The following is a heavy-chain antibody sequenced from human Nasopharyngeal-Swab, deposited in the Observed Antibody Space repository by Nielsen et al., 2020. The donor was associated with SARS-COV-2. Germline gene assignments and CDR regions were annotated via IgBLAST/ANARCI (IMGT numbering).Heavy chain of an antibody. CDR1: GYTFTSYG. CDR2: ISAYNGNT. D-gene: IGHD3-22*01. Sequence: ASVKVSCKASGYTFTSYGISWVRQATGQGLEWMGWISAYNGNTNYAQKLQGRVTMTTDTSTSTAYMELRSLRSDDTAVYYCARVNLGMIVVVEDYWGQGTLVTVSS. V-gene: IGHV1-18*01. J-gene: IGHJ4*02. CDR3: ARVNLGMIVVVEDY.